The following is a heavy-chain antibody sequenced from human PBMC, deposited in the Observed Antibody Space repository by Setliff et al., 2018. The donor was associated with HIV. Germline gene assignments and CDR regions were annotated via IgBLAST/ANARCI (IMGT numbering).Heavy chain of an antibody. J-gene: IGHJ4*02. V-gene: IGHV4-38-2*02. CDR1: GYFISSGYY. D-gene: IGHD5-12*01. CDR2: IYRSGST. CDR3: ASRWGGYSGYGGALDY. Sequence: PSETLSLTCTVSGYFISSGYYWGWIRRPRGKGLEWIGNIYRSGSTYYNPSLKSRVTISVDKSKTQFSLKLSSVTAADTAVYYCASRWGGYSGYGGALDYWGQGTLVTVSS.